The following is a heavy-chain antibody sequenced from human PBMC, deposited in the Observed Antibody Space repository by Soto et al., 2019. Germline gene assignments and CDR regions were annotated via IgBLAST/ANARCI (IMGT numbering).Heavy chain of an antibody. J-gene: IGHJ4*02. V-gene: IGHV3-48*02. D-gene: IGHD6-13*01. Sequence: PGGSLRLSCAASGFTFSSYSMNWVRQAPGKGLEWVSYISSSSSTIYYADSVKGRFTISRDNAKNSLYLQMNSLRDEDTAVYYCARAAAGIAAAGIRYDYWGQGTLVTVSS. CDR2: ISSSSSTI. CDR1: GFTFSSYS. CDR3: ARAAAGIAAAGIRYDY.